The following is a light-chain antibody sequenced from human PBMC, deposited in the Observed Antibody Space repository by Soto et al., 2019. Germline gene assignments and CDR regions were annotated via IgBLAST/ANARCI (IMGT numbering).Light chain of an antibody. CDR2: EVT. Sequence: SPLPQPAYVSGCPGQSITISCTGTSSDVGGYDYVSWYQQHPGKAPKFMIYEVTNRPSGVSHRFSGSKSGNTASLTISGLQAEDEADYYCTSYTTTSTYVFGTGTKVTVL. CDR3: TSYTTTSTYV. J-gene: IGLJ1*01. CDR1: SSDVGGYDY. V-gene: IGLV2-14*01.